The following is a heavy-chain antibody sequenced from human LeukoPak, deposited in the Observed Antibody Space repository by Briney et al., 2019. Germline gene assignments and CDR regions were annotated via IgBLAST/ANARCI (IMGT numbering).Heavy chain of an antibody. J-gene: IGHJ6*03. CDR1: GFIFSNYD. CDR3: AKDADYYYGSGNSMDV. D-gene: IGHD3-10*01. Sequence: GGSLRLSCAASGFIFSNYDMHWVRQAPGKGLEWVAVISHDGRNKYYGDSVKGRFTISRDNSKNTLYLQMNGLRAEDTAIYYCAKDADYYYGSGNSMDVWGKGTTVTVSS. CDR2: ISHDGRNK. V-gene: IGHV3-30*18.